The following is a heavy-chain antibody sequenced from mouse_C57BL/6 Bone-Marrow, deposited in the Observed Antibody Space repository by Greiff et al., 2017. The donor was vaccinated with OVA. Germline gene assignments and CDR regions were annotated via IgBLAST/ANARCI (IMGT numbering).Heavy chain of an antibody. Sequence: DVKLVESGGGLVQSGRSLRLSCATSGFTFSDFYMEWVRQAPGKGLAWIDASRNKANDYTTEYSASVKGRFIVSRDTSPSILYLQMNALRAEDTAIYYCARDAGGYDYWYVDVWGTGTTVTVSS. CDR2: SRNKANDYTT. J-gene: IGHJ1*03. D-gene: IGHD2-2*01. CDR3: ARDAGGYDYWYVDV. V-gene: IGHV7-1*01. CDR1: GFTFSDFY.